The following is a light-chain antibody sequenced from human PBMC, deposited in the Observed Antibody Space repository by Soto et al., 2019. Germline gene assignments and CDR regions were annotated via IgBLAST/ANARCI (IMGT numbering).Light chain of an antibody. V-gene: IGKV3-20*01. CDR3: QQYGSSTFT. CDR2: AAS. CDR1: QSVRSSY. Sequence: VLTQSPATLSLSPGERATISCRASQSVRSSYVAWYQQKPGQATRLLIYAASSKATGPPARFSGSGSGTAFTIPISRLEHEDFAVYYCQQYGSSTFTFGPGTTVDIK. J-gene: IGKJ3*01.